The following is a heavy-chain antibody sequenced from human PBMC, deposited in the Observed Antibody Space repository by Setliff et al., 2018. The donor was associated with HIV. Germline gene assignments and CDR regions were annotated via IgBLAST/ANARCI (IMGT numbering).Heavy chain of an antibody. J-gene: IGHJ4*02. CDR1: GGSISSGTYY. CDR2: FYYSGTT. V-gene: IGHV4-39*07. Sequence: SETLSLTCTVSGGSISSGTYYWGWIRQPPGKGLEWIGSFYYSGTTYYKPSLKSRVTISVDTSKNQFSLKLSSVTAADTAVYYCATTAAAGRGFDYWGQGTLVTVSS. CDR3: ATTAAAGRGFDY. D-gene: IGHD6-13*01.